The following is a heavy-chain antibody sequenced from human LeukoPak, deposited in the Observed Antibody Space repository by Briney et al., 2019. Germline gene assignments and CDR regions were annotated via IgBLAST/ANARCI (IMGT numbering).Heavy chain of an antibody. D-gene: IGHD4-23*01. Sequence: GGSLRLSCAASGFTFSSYGMHWVRQAPGKGLEWVAVISYDGSNKYYADSVKGRFTISRDNSKNTLCLQMNSLTAEDTAVYYCNSGAVYWGQGTLVTVSS. CDR3: NSGAVY. CDR2: ISYDGSNK. V-gene: IGHV3-30*03. J-gene: IGHJ4*02. CDR1: GFTFSSYG.